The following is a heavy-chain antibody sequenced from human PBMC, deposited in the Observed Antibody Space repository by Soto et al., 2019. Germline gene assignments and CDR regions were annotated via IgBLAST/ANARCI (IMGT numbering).Heavy chain of an antibody. V-gene: IGHV5-10-1*01. CDR1: GYSFTSYW. CDR3: ARQLAGANRKQLPYNWSDP. J-gene: IGHJ5*02. Sequence: GESLKISCKGSGYSFTSYWISWVRQMPGKGLEWMGRIDPSDSYTNYSPSFQGHVTISADKSISTAYLQWSSLKASDTAMYYCARQLAGANRKQLPYNWSDPWGQGTLVTVSS. D-gene: IGHD1-26*01. CDR2: IDPSDSYT.